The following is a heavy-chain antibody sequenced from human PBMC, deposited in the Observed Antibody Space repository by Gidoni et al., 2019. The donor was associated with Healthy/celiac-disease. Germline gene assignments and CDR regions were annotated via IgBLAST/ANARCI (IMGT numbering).Heavy chain of an antibody. CDR3: ARDPSISSDYYYGMDV. V-gene: IGHV3-33*01. CDR2: IWYDGSNK. Sequence: QVQLVESGGGVVQPGRSLRLSCAASGFTFSSYGMHWVRQDPGKGLEWVAVIWYDGSNKYYADSVKGRFTISRDNSKNTLYLQMNSLRAEDTAVYYCARDPSISSDYYYGMDVWGQGTTVTVSS. J-gene: IGHJ6*02. CDR1: GFTFSSYG. D-gene: IGHD3-22*01.